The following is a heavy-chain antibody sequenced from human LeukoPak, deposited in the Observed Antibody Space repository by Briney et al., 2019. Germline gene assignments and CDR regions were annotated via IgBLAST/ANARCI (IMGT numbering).Heavy chain of an antibody. CDR2: ISTGGEIV. J-gene: IGHJ6*02. V-gene: IGHV3-48*03. D-gene: IGHD1-26*01. CDR1: GFIFSIYN. Sequence: GGSLRLSCATSGFIFSIYNMNWVRQVPGKGLEWVSYISTGGEIVHYADSVRGRFTISRDNTENSLYLQMNSLRAEDTAVYYCAREWVSDPLYYYYGMDVWGQGTTVTVSS. CDR3: AREWVSDPLYYYYGMDV.